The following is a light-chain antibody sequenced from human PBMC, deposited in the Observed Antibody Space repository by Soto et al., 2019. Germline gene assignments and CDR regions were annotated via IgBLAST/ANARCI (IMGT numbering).Light chain of an antibody. CDR1: ISNIGAGYD. CDR3: QSYDSSLSGSGVV. Sequence: QSVLTQPPSVSGAPGQRVTISCTGSISNIGAGYDVQWYQQLPGTAPKLLIYGNSNRPSGVPDRFSGSKSGTSASLAITGLQAEDEADYYCQSYDSSLSGSGVVFGGGTQLTVL. CDR2: GNS. J-gene: IGLJ2*01. V-gene: IGLV1-40*01.